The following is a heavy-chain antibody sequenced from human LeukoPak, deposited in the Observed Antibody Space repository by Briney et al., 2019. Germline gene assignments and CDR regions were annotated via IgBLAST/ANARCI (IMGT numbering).Heavy chain of an antibody. CDR3: ARGVSSPLSSGWAY. Sequence: ASVKVSCKASGYTFTSYDINWVRQATGQGLEWMGWINPNSGNTGYAQKFQGRVTMTRNTSISTAYMELSSLRSEDTAVYYCARGVSSPLSSGWAYWGQGTLVTVSS. J-gene: IGHJ4*02. V-gene: IGHV1-8*01. CDR1: GYTFTSYD. CDR2: INPNSGNT. D-gene: IGHD6-19*01.